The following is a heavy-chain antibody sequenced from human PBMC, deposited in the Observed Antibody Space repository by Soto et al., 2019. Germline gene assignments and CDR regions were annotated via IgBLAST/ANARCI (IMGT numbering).Heavy chain of an antibody. CDR1: GFTFSSYA. CDR3: AKNPGYYYDSTGYHFDY. J-gene: IGHJ4*02. D-gene: IGHD3-22*01. Sequence: GSLRLSCAASGFTFSSYAMSWVRQAPGKGLEWVSAISGSGGSTYYADSVKGRFTFSRDNSKNTLYLQMDNLRVEDTAVYYCAKNPGYYYDSTGYHFDYWGQGTLVTVSS. CDR2: ISGSGGST. V-gene: IGHV3-23*01.